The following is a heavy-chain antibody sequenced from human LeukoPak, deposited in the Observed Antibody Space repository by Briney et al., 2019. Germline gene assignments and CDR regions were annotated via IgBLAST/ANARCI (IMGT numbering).Heavy chain of an antibody. CDR3: ARDLKELGYCSSTSCLSNWFDP. Sequence: SETLSLSCTVSGGSISSYYWSWIRQPAGKGLEWIGRIYTSGSTNYNPSLKSRVTMSVDTSKNQFSLKLSSVTAADTAVYYCARDLKELGYCSSTSCLSNWFDPWGQGTLVTVSS. CDR2: IYTSGST. CDR1: GGSISSYY. D-gene: IGHD2-2*01. J-gene: IGHJ5*02. V-gene: IGHV4-4*07.